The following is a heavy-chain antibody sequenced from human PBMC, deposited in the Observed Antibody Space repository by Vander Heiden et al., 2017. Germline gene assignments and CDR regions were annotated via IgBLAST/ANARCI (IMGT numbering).Heavy chain of an antibody. CDR3: TRGDFWSGYYSDY. J-gene: IGHJ4*02. CDR1: GSTFGDYA. CDR2: IRSKAYGGTT. D-gene: IGHD3-3*01. Sequence: EAQLVDSGGGLVKPGRSLRLSCTASGSTFGDYAMSWFRQAPGKGLEWVGFIRSKAYGGTTEYAASVKGRFTISRDDSKSIAYLQMNSLKTEDTAVYYCTRGDFWSGYYSDYWGQGTLVTVSS. V-gene: IGHV3-49*05.